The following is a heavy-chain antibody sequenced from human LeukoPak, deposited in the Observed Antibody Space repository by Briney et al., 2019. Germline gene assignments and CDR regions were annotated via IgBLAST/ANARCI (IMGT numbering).Heavy chain of an antibody. CDR1: GYTFTSYD. Sequence: ASVKVSFKASGYTFTSYDINWVRQATGQGLEWMGWMNPNSGSTGYAQKFQGRVTITRNTSINTAYMGLSSLRSEDTAVYYCARAGSSSLFYYYMDVWGKGTTVTVSS. CDR2: MNPNSGST. D-gene: IGHD2-15*01. CDR3: ARAGSSSLFYYYMDV. J-gene: IGHJ6*03. V-gene: IGHV1-8*01.